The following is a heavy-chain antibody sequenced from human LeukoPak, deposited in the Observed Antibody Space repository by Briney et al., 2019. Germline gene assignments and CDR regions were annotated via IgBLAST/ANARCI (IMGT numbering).Heavy chain of an antibody. CDR1: GFTFSSYG. D-gene: IGHD6-13*01. CDR3: AKPIGRAAGNGFDY. V-gene: IGHV3-30*18. CDR2: ISYDGSNK. J-gene: IGHJ4*02. Sequence: GGSLRLSCAASGFTFSSYGMPWVRQAPVKGLEWVAVISYDGSNKYYADSVKGRFTISRDNSKNTLYLQMNSLRAEDTAVYYCAKPIGRAAGNGFDYWGQGTLVTVSS.